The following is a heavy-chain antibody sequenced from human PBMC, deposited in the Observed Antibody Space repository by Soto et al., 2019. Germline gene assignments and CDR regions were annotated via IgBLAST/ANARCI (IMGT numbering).Heavy chain of an antibody. J-gene: IGHJ4*02. CDR2: ISGSDGKT. D-gene: IGHD3-3*01. V-gene: IGHV3-23*01. Sequence: GGSLRLCCAASGFRFVSYSRRWVRQAPGKGLEWVSTISGSDGKTFYADSVKGRFSISRDTSQSTLYLQMNSLRADDTAIYYCARWSYLDYWGQGNRVTVSA. CDR3: ARWSYLDY. CDR1: GFRFVSYS.